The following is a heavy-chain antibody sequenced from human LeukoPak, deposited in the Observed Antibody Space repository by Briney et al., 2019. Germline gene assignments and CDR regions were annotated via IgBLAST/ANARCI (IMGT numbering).Heavy chain of an antibody. Sequence: GGSLRLSCATSGFTFNNNAMSWVRQPPGKGLEWVSAINGGGDATEYADSVKGGFTISRDNSKNTLYLQMNSLRPDDTAVYYCARCTASCYANAFDVWGQGTLLTVSS. J-gene: IGHJ3*01. V-gene: IGHV3-23*01. D-gene: IGHD2-2*01. CDR1: GFTFNNNA. CDR3: ARCTASCYANAFDV. CDR2: INGGGDAT.